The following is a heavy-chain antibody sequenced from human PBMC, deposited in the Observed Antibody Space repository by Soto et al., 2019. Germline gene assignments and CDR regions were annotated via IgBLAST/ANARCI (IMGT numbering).Heavy chain of an antibody. CDR1: GYTFTSYA. D-gene: IGHD6-19*01. Sequence: ASVKVSCKASGYTFTSYAMHWVRQAPGQRPEWMGWINAGNGNTKYSQKFQGRVTITRDTSASTAYMELGSLRSEDTAVYYCARDRAGNYYYMDVWGKGTTVTVSS. J-gene: IGHJ6*03. CDR3: ARDRAGNYYYMDV. V-gene: IGHV1-3*01. CDR2: INAGNGNT.